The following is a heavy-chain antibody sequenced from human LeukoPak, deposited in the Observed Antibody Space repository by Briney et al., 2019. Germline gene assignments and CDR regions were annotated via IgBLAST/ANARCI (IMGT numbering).Heavy chain of an antibody. V-gene: IGHV1-46*01. CDR1: GYTFTSNY. J-gene: IGHJ4*02. CDR2: IYPRDGST. Sequence: GASVKVSCKASGYTFTSNYIHWVRQATGQGLEWMGMIYPRDGSTSYAQKFQGRVTVTRDTSTSTVHMELSGLRSEDTAVYYCARDQEVFDYWGQGTLVTVSS. CDR3: ARDQEVFDY.